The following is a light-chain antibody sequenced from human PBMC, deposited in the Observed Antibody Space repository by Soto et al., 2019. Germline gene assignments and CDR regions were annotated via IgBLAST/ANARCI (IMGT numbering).Light chain of an antibody. CDR2: EVI. CDR3: SSYTGSSINTVV. CDR1: SSDVGGYNY. J-gene: IGLJ2*01. Sequence: QSALTQPRSVSGSPGHSVAISCTGTSSDVGGYNYVSWYQQHPGKAPKLMIFEVINRPSGVSNRFSGSKSGNTASLTISGLQAEDEADYYCSSYTGSSINTVVFGGGTKLTVL. V-gene: IGLV2-14*01.